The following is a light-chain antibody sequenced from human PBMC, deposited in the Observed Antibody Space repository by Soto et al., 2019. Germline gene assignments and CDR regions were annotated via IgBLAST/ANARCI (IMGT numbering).Light chain of an antibody. Sequence: QSVLTQPASVSGSPGQSITISCTGTSSDVGGYNYVSWYQHHPGKAPKLMIYEVNNRPSGVSNRFSGSKSGNTASLTISGLQAEDEADYYCASWDERLNGYMIFGGGTKLTVL. V-gene: IGLV2-14*01. J-gene: IGLJ2*01. CDR3: ASWDERLNGYMI. CDR2: EVN. CDR1: SSDVGGYNY.